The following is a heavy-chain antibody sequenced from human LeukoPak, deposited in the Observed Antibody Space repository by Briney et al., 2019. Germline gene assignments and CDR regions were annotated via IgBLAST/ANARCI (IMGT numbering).Heavy chain of an antibody. V-gene: IGHV4-39*01. CDR2: IYYSGST. J-gene: IGHJ4*02. CDR1: GGSISSSYYY. Sequence: SETLSLTCTVSGGSISSSYYYWGWIRQPPGKGLEWIGSIYYSGSTYYNPSLKSRVTISVDTSKNQFSLKLSSVTAADTAVYYCASIAAAGQLVDYWGQGTLVTVSS. CDR3: ASIAAAGQLVDY. D-gene: IGHD6-13*01.